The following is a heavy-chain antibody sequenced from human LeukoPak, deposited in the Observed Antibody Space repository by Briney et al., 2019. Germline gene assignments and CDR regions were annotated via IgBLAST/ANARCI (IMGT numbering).Heavy chain of an antibody. CDR2: IYHSGNT. CDR1: GGSISSGGYS. CDR3: ARGALNYGGSSYFDY. V-gene: IGHV4-30-2*01. D-gene: IGHD4-23*01. J-gene: IGHJ4*02. Sequence: PSETLSLTCAVSGGSISSGGYSWSWIRQPPGKGLEWIGYIYHSGNTYYNPSLKSRFTISVDGSKNQFSLKLTSVTAADTAVYYCARGALNYGGSSYFDYWGQGTLVTVSS.